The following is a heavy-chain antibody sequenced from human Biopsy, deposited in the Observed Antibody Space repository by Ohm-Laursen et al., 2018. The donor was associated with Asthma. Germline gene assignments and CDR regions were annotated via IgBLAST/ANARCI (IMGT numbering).Heavy chain of an antibody. CDR1: GFAFDYYV. V-gene: IGHV3-53*01. CDR2: IYSGGGT. Sequence: SLRLSCSASGFAFDYYVMSWVRQPPGKGLEWVSVIYSGGGTYYADSVQGRVTISRDNSKNTLSLQMNSLRAEDTAVYYCARAYGGSFFSGAFDIWGQGTMVTVSS. D-gene: IGHD4-23*01. J-gene: IGHJ3*02. CDR3: ARAYGGSFFSGAFDI.